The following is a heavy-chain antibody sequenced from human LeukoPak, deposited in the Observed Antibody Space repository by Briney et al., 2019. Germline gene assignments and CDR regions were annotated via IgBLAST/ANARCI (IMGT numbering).Heavy chain of an antibody. CDR1: GGSISSHY. Sequence: SETLSLTCNVSGGSISSHYWGWIRQPPGKGLEWIGYIYYSGNTNYNPSLKSRVTMSLDTSKNQFSLKLSSVTAADTAVYYCASGGYCDSASCYSNWFDPWGRGTLVTVSS. J-gene: IGHJ5*02. V-gene: IGHV4-59*11. D-gene: IGHD2-2*01. CDR2: IYYSGNT. CDR3: ASGGYCDSASCYSNWFDP.